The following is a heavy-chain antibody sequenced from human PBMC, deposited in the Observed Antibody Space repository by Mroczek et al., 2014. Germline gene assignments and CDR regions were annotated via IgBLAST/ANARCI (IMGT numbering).Heavy chain of an antibody. Sequence: QITLKESGPTLVKPTQTLTLTCTFSGFSLSTSGVGVGWIRQPPGKALEWLALIYWNDDKRYSPSLKSRLTITKDTSKNQVVLTMTNMDPVDTATYYCAHRPSQGFWSGTYYYYGMDVWGQGTTVTVS. CDR2: IYWNDDK. V-gene: IGHV2-5*01. CDR3: AHRPSQGFWSGTYYYYGMDV. D-gene: IGHD3-3*01. CDR1: GFSLSTSGVG. J-gene: IGHJ6*02.